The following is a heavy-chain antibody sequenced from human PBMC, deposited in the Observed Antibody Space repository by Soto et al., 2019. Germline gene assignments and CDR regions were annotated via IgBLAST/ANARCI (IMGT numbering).Heavy chain of an antibody. CDR1: GFTFSSYA. CDR3: AKAPERHITLAVVTHWLDY. CDR2: ISGGGGTK. Sequence: EVQLFESGGGVAQPGGSLRLSCAASGFTFSSYAMSWVRQAPGKGLEWVAAISGGGGTKYYADSVKGRCTISRDNSKNTLYLEVNSLRAEDTAVYYCAKAPERHITLAVVTHWLDYWGQGTLVTVSS. J-gene: IGHJ4*02. V-gene: IGHV3-23*01. D-gene: IGHD3-22*01.